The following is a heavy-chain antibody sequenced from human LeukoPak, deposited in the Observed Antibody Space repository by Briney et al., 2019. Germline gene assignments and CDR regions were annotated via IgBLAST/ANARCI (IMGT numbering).Heavy chain of an antibody. V-gene: IGHV4-34*01. J-gene: IGHJ5*02. CDR2: INHSGST. D-gene: IGHD2-2*01. Sequence: PSETLSLTCAVYGGSFSGYYWSWIRQPPGKGLEWIGEINHSGSTNYNPSLKSRVTISVDTSKNQFSLKLSSVTAADTAVYYCARNPAAPWRSYNWFDPWGREPWSPSPQ. CDR3: ARNPAAPWRSYNWFDP. CDR1: GGSFSGYY.